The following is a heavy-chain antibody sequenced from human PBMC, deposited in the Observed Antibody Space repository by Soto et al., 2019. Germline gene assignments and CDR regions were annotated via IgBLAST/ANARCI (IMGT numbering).Heavy chain of an antibody. V-gene: IGHV4-31*03. D-gene: IGHD1-26*01. Sequence: TLSLPCTVSGGSISSGGYYWSWIRQHPGKGLEWIGYIYYSGGTYYDPSLKSRVTISVDTSKNQFSLKLSSVTAADTAVYYRAREYSGSYSQDYGMDVWGQGTTVTVSS. CDR3: AREYSGSYSQDYGMDV. CDR2: IYYSGGT. J-gene: IGHJ6*02. CDR1: GGSISSGGYY.